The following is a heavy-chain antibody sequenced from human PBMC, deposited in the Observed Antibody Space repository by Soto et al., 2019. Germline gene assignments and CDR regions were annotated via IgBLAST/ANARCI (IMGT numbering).Heavy chain of an antibody. CDR3: AKEKLDLLDYYYYNLDV. D-gene: IGHD1-26*01. V-gene: IGHV5-51*01. CDR1: GYSFTSYW. J-gene: IGHJ6*02. Sequence: PGESLKISCKGSGYSFTSYWIGWVRQMPGKGLEWMGIIYPGDSDTRYSPSFQGQVTISADKSISTAYLQWSSLKASDTAMYYCAKEKLDLLDYYYYNLDVWGQGTTVTVSS. CDR2: IYPGDSDT.